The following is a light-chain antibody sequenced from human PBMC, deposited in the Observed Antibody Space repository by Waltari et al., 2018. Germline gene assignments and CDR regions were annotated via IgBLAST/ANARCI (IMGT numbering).Light chain of an antibody. Sequence: SALTQPASVSGSPGQSVTILCAGPSNDAGGYNSVSWYQEHPGQAPGVIIYDVSDRPSGVSDRFSGSKSGNTASLTISGLQAEDEADYYCSSQSSNDVVLFGGGTKLTVL. V-gene: IGLV2-14*01. J-gene: IGLJ2*01. CDR3: SSQSSNDVVL. CDR2: DVS. CDR1: SNDAGGYNS.